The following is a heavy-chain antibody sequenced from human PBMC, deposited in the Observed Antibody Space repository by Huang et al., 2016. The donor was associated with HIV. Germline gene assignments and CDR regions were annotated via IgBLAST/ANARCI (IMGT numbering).Heavy chain of an antibody. Sequence: EVQLVQSGPAVKKPGESLQISCKVSGFSFTSYWIDWVRQMPGKGLEWIGIIYPGDSYTRYSPSFQGQVTISADKSIGTAYLQWSSLKASDTAIYYCARAHYYGSGSFGCDAFNLWGQGTTVIVSS. CDR1: GFSFTSYW. D-gene: IGHD3-10*01. V-gene: IGHV5-51*03. CDR2: IYPGDSYT. J-gene: IGHJ3*01. CDR3: ARAHYYGSGSFGCDAFNL.